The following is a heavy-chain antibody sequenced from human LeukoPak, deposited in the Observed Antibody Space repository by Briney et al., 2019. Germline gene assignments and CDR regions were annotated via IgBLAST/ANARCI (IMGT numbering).Heavy chain of an antibody. D-gene: IGHD2-15*01. J-gene: IGHJ4*02. CDR1: GFTFSSYA. V-gene: IGHV3-23*01. CDR3: AKNGPIWCSGGSCYSGYFDY. CDR2: ISGSGGST. Sequence: EGSLRLSCAASGFTFSSYAMSWVRQAPGKGLEWVSAISGSGGSTYYADPVKGRFTISRDNSKNTLYLQMNSLRAEDTAVYYCAKNGPIWCSGGSCYSGYFDYWGQGTLVTVSS.